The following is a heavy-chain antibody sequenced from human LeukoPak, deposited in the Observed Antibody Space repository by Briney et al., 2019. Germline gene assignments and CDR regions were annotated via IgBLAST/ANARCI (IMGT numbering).Heavy chain of an antibody. D-gene: IGHD2-15*01. Sequence: ASVKVSCKASGYTFTSYDINWVRQATGQGLEWMGWMNPNSGNTGYAQKFQGRVTMTRNASISTAYMELSSLRSEDTAAYYCARGGEYCSGGSCYSNFDYWGQGTLVTVSS. CDR3: ARGGEYCSGGSCYSNFDY. J-gene: IGHJ4*02. CDR2: MNPNSGNT. V-gene: IGHV1-8*01. CDR1: GYTFTSYD.